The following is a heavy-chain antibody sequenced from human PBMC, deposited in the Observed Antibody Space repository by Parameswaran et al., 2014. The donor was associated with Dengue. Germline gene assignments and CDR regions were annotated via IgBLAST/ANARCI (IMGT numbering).Heavy chain of an antibody. J-gene: IGHJ6*02. D-gene: IGHD2-15*01. Sequence: WIRQPPGRGLEWIGEINHSGSTNYNPSLKSRVTISVDTSKNQFSLKLSSVTAADTAVYYCARAIHTYSYYYYGMDVWGQGTTVTVSS. CDR3: ARAIHTYSYYYYGMDV. CDR2: INHSGST. V-gene: IGHV4-34*01.